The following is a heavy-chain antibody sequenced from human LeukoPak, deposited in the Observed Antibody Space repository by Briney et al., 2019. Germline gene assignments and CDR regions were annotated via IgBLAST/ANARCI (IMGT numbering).Heavy chain of an antibody. V-gene: IGHV1-46*01. CDR1: GYTFTSYY. CDR3: ARDQGGSYSGVSFDY. Sequence: ASVKVFCKASGYTFTSYYMHWVRQAPGQGLEWMGIINPSGGSTSYAQKFQGRVTMTRDTSTSTVYMELSSLRSEDTAVYYCARDQGGSYSGVSFDYWGQGTLVTVSS. D-gene: IGHD1-26*01. CDR2: INPSGGST. J-gene: IGHJ4*02.